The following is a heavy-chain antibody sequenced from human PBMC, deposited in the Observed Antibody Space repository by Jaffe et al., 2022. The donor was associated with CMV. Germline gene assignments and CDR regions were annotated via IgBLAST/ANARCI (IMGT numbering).Heavy chain of an antibody. CDR2: IKQDGSEK. Sequence: EVQLVESGGGLVQPGGSLRLSCAASGFTFSSYWMSWVRQAPGKGLEWVANIKQDGSEKYYVDSVKGRFTISRDNAKNSLYLQMNSLRAEDTAVYYCARDSWWNYGKDYYGMDVWGQGTTVTVSS. CDR3: ARDSWWNYGKDYYGMDV. D-gene: IGHD1-7*01. V-gene: IGHV3-7*01. CDR1: GFTFSSYW. J-gene: IGHJ6*02.